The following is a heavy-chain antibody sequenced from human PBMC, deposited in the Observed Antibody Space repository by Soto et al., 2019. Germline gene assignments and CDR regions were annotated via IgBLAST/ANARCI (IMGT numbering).Heavy chain of an antibody. CDR2: VYYTGGT. J-gene: IGHJ6*02. CDR1: SGPSSSHN. D-gene: IGHD1-1*01. Sequence: QVQLQQSGPGLVKPSETLSLTCTVSSGPSSSHNWGWIRQPPGRGLEWIGYVYYTGGTSYNPSLKRRVTISADTSTNQISLTLSSVPAADPAVYYCVRQGIGNLHGLVDVWGQGTTVSVSS. CDR3: VRQGIGNLHGLVDV. V-gene: IGHV4-59*08.